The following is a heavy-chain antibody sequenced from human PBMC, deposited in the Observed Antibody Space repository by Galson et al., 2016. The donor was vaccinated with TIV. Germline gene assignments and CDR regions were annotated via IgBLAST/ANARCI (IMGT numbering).Heavy chain of an antibody. D-gene: IGHD2-21*02. J-gene: IGHJ4*02. CDR2: INPSGGGT. CDR3: ARSQSCGGDCYYFDY. CDR1: GYTVTTYY. Sequence: SVKVSCKAFGYTVTTYYIHWVRQGPGQGLEWMGIINPSGGGTTYAQNSQGRITLTRDTSTGTVYMALSSLRSEDTAVCYCARSQSCGGDCYYFDYWGRGTLVTVSS. V-gene: IGHV1-46*01.